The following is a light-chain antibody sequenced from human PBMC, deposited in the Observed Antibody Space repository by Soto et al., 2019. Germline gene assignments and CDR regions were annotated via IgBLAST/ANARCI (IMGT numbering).Light chain of an antibody. V-gene: IGLV1-47*01. CDR3: SARDDSLSGVV. CDR2: RSD. Sequence: QLVLTQPPSTSGTPGQRDTISCSGSSSNIGSNHVYWYQQFPGMAPKLLMYRSDQRPTGVPDRFSGSKSGTSASLAISGLRSDDEADYYCSARDDSLSGVVFGGGTKLTVL. CDR1: SSNIGSNH. J-gene: IGLJ2*01.